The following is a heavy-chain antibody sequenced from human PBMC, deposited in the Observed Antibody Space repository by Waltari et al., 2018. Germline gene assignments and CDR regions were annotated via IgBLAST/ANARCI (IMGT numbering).Heavy chain of an antibody. V-gene: IGHV3-48*03. CDR1: GFTFSIYE. CDR2: ISSRLKTR. CDR3: ATRYGSSSMDY. Sequence: EVQLVESGGGVVQTGGSLRLSCAASGFTFSIYEMNWVRQAPGKGLEWIASISSRLKTRYYADAVKGRFTISRDNAKNSLHLQMNSLRAEDTAVYYCATRYGSSSMDYWGQGTLVTVSS. J-gene: IGHJ4*02. D-gene: IGHD6-6*01.